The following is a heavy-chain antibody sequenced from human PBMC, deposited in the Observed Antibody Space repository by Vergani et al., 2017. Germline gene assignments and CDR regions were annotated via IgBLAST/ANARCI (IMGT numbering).Heavy chain of an antibody. CDR1: GFTFSNYW. CDR3: AKDNVPGYYDSSGYCDY. D-gene: IGHD3-22*01. CDR2: ISGSGGFT. J-gene: IGHJ4*02. V-gene: IGHV3-23*04. Sequence: VQLVESGGGLVQPGGSLRLSCTASGFTFSNYWMQWVRQAPGKGLMWVSGISGSGGFTYYADSVKGRFTISRDNSKNTMFLQMNNLRAEDTAVYYCAKDNVPGYYDSSGYCDYWGQGTLVTVSS.